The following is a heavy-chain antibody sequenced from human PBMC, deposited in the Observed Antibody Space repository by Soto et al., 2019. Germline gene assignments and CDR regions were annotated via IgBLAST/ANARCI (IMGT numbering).Heavy chain of an antibody. CDR1: GDSIWNNY. Sequence: PSETLSLTCTVSGDSIWNNYWSWIRQPPGKGLEWVGYIYYTGNTYSNPSLESRVTISVDTSNNQLSLKLRSVTAADTAVYYCARHDGFSSGWIFDYWGHGTLVTVSS. CDR3: ARHDGFSSGWIFDY. J-gene: IGHJ4*01. D-gene: IGHD6-19*01. CDR2: IYYTGNT. V-gene: IGHV4-59*04.